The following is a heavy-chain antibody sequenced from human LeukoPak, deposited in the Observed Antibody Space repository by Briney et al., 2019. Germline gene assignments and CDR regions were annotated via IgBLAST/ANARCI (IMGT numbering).Heavy chain of an antibody. Sequence: GGSLRLSCAASGFSFSSYWMSWVRQAPGKGLEWLANIKHDGSEKYYVGSVKGRFTISRDNAKNSLYLQMNSLRAEDTAFYYCARVTSRDPLHYWGQGTLATVSS. D-gene: IGHD2-21*02. J-gene: IGHJ4*02. CDR1: GFSFSSYW. V-gene: IGHV3-7*03. CDR2: IKHDGSEK. CDR3: ARVTSRDPLHY.